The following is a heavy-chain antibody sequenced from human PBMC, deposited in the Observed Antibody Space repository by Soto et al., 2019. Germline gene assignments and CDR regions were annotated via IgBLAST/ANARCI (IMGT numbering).Heavy chain of an antibody. CDR2: IYYSGST. CDR3: AREVDYYDSSGYYYGGTKGAFHT. CDR1: GGSISSGDYY. V-gene: IGHV4-30-4*01. Sequence: SETLSLTCTVSGGSISSGDYYWSWIRQPPGKGLEWIGYIYYSGSTYYNPSLKSRVTISVDTSKNQFSLKLSSVTAADTAVYYCAREVDYYDSSGYYYGGTKGAFHTWGQGTMVTVSS. D-gene: IGHD3-22*01. J-gene: IGHJ3*02.